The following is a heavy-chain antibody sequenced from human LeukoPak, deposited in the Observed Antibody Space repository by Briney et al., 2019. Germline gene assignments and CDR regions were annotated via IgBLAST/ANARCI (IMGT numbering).Heavy chain of an antibody. J-gene: IGHJ4*02. CDR2: ISGSGGST. CDR3: AKDGGYSSGWYEDY. V-gene: IGHV3-23*01. CDR1: GFTFSSYA. Sequence: GGSLRLSCAASGFTFSSYAMSWVRQAPGKGLEWVSAISGSGGSTYYADSVKGRFTISRDNSKNTLYLQMNSLRAEDMAVYYCAKDGGYSSGWYEDYWGQGTLVTVSS. D-gene: IGHD6-19*01.